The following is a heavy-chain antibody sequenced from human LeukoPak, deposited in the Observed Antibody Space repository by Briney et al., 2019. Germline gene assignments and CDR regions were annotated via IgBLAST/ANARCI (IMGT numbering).Heavy chain of an antibody. CDR1: GYTFISYA. V-gene: IGHV1-8*01. CDR3: AREGGVLRFLEWLPYYYGMDV. CDR2: MNPNSGNT. Sequence: ASVKVSCKASGYTFISYAMNWVRQAPGQGLEWMGWMNPNSGNTGYAQKFQGRVTMTRNTSISTAYMELSSLRSEDTAVYYCAREGGVLRFLEWLPYYYGMDVWGQGTTVTVSS. J-gene: IGHJ6*02. D-gene: IGHD3-3*01.